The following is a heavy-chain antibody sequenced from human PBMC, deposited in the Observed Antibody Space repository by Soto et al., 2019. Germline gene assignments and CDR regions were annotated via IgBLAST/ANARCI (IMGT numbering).Heavy chain of an antibody. J-gene: IGHJ3*02. Sequence: PGGSRRLCCAASGCAWSSYDRQWGREATGRGLEWVSASGTAGDTYYKGSVKGRLNISRENAKKSLYLQLTSLRAGDTAVYYCARERSAPFAIWGQ. CDR2: SGTAGDT. CDR3: ARERSAPFAI. CDR1: GCAWSSYD. V-gene: IGHV3-13*01.